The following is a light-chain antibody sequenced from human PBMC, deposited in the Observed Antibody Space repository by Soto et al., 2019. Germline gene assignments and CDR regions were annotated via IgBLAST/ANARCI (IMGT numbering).Light chain of an antibody. V-gene: IGKV4-1*01. CDR3: QQYYTTPIT. CDR1: QTVLYSSNNKNY. Sequence: DIVMTQSPDSLAVSVGERATINCKSSQTVLYSSNNKNYLAWYQQKPGQPPQLLIYWASTRESGVPDRFSGSGSGTYFTLTISDLQAEDVAVYYCQQYYTTPITFGQGTRLEIK. J-gene: IGKJ5*01. CDR2: WAS.